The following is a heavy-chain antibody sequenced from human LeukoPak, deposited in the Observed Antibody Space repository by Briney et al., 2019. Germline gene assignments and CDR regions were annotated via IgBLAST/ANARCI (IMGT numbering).Heavy chain of an antibody. CDR1: GFTFTGYY. V-gene: IGHV1-2*02. Sequence: GGSLRLSCAASGFTFTGYYMHWVRQAPGQGLEWMGWINPNSGGTNYAQKFQGRVTMTRDTSISTAYMELSRLRSDDTAVYYCAREGYDYWGQGTLVTVSS. CDR2: INPNSGGT. CDR3: AREGYDY. J-gene: IGHJ4*02. D-gene: IGHD6-13*01.